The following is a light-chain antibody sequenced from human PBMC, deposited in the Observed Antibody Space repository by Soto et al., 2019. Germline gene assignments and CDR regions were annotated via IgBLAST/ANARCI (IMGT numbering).Light chain of an antibody. V-gene: IGLV8-61*01. CDR3: LLYVGSGIHWV. CDR2: NTN. J-gene: IGLJ3*02. CDR1: SGSVSTRNY. Sequence: QTVVTQEPSFSVSPGRTVTLTCGLSSGSVSTRNYPSWYQQIPGQAPRTLIYNTNNRSSGVPDRFSGSNLGNKAALTITGAQAEDESDYYRLLYVGSGIHWVFGGGTKLTVL.